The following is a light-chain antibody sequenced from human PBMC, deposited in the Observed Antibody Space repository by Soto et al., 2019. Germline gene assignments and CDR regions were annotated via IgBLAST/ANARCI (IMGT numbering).Light chain of an antibody. CDR1: SGSIASNY. CDR2: EDN. J-gene: IGLJ7*01. V-gene: IGLV6-57*02. CDR3: QSYDSSNHAV. Sequence: NFMLTQPHSVSESQGKTVTISCTGSSGSIASNYVQWYQQRPGSAPTTVIYEDNQRPSGVPDRFSGSIDSSSNSASLTISGLKTEDEADYYCQSYDSSNHAVFGGGTQLTVL.